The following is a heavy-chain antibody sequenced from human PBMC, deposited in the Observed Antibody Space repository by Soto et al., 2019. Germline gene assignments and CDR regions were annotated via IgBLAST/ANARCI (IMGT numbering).Heavy chain of an antibody. D-gene: IGHD4-4*01. Sequence: PGESLKISCKGSGYTFTDYWIGWVRQLPGKGLEWMGIIYPGDSDTRYSPSFQGHVTITVDKSTSTAYLQWNTLKASATAMYYHARHISNFRYYCYAMDIGVQGSTVAVSS. V-gene: IGHV5-51*01. CDR1: GYTFTDYW. CDR2: IYPGDSDT. CDR3: ARHISNFRYYCYAMDI. J-gene: IGHJ6*02.